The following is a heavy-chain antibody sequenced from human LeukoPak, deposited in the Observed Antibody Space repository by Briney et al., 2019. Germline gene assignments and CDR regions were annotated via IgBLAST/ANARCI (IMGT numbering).Heavy chain of an antibody. CDR1: GGSLSSYY. CDR3: ARLNYYDSSGYYFLDY. J-gene: IGHJ4*02. CDR2: IYYSGST. D-gene: IGHD3-22*01. Sequence: PSETLSLTCTVSGGSLSSYYWSWIRQPPGKGLEWIGYIYYSGSTNYNPSLKSRVTISVDTSKNQFSLKLSSVTVADTAVYYCARLNYYDSSGYYFLDYWGQGTLVTVSS. V-gene: IGHV4-59*08.